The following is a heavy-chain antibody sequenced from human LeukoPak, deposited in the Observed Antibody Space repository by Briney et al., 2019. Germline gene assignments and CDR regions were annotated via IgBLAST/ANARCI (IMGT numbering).Heavy chain of an antibody. D-gene: IGHD3-16*01. Sequence: PSETLSLTCTVSGGSISSYYWNWIRQPPGEGLEWIGNIYYSGSTNYNPSLKSRVTISLDTSKKQFSLKLSSVTAADTAVYYCARINYDYVWGSYGYFDYWGQGTLVTVSS. CDR3: ARINYDYVWGSYGYFDY. J-gene: IGHJ4*02. CDR2: IYYSGST. V-gene: IGHV4-59*01. CDR1: GGSISSYY.